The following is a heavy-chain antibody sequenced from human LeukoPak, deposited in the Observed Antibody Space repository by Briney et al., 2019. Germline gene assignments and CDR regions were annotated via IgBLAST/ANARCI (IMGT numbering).Heavy chain of an antibody. J-gene: IGHJ5*02. CDR1: GGSISIYY. CDR3: ARVVGATTAVWFDP. Sequence: SETLSLTCTVSGGSISIYYWSWIRQPPGKGLEWIGYISYSGTTNYNPSLKSRVTISVDTSKNQFSLKLSSVTAADTAVYYCARVVGATTAVWFDPWGQGTLVTVSS. D-gene: IGHD1-26*01. CDR2: ISYSGTT. V-gene: IGHV4-59*12.